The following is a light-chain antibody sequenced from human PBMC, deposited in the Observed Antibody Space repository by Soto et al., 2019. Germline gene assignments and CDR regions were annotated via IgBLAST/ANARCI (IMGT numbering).Light chain of an antibody. CDR3: QQYNSSPWT. J-gene: IGKJ1*01. Sequence: EIVLTQSPGTLSLSPGERGTLSCRASQTVSNRYFAWYQQKPGQAPRLLIYATSSRATGIPDRFSGSGSGTDFTLTIDRLEAEDFAVYYCQQYNSSPWTFGQGTKVEIK. CDR1: QTVSNRY. V-gene: IGKV3-20*01. CDR2: ATS.